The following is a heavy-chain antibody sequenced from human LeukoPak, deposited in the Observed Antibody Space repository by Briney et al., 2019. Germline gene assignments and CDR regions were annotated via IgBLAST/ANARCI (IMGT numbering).Heavy chain of an antibody. Sequence: SETLSPTCTVSGGSINNYYWNWIRQPPGKVLEWIGYIYYSGSTIYNPSLKSRVTMSIDTSKNQFSLNLSSVTAAGTAVYYCARGGPYYYDSSDYWGQGTLVTVSS. CDR2: IYYSGST. J-gene: IGHJ4*02. CDR3: ARGGPYYYDSSDY. V-gene: IGHV4-59*01. D-gene: IGHD3-22*01. CDR1: GGSINNYY.